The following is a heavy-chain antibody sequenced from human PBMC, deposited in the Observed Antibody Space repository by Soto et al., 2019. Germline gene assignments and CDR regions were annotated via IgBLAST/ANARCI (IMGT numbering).Heavy chain of an antibody. V-gene: IGHV1-69*02. CDR3: ARAYCSGGSCYDAFDI. Sequence: GASVKVSCKASGGTFSSYTISWVRQAPGQGLEWMGRIIPILGIANYAQKFQGRVTITADKSTSTAYVELSSLRSEDTAVYYCARAYCSGGSCYDAFDIWGQGTMVTVSS. CDR2: IIPILGIA. CDR1: GGTFSSYT. J-gene: IGHJ3*02. D-gene: IGHD2-15*01.